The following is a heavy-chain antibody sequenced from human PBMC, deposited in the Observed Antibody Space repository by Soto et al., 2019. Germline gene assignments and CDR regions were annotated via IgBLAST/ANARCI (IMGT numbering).Heavy chain of an antibody. CDR2: IIPILGIA. CDR3: ARRRGRFGEPDYYYYYGMDV. Sequence: QVQLVQSGAEVKKPGSSVTVSCKASGGHFSSYNISWVRQAPGQGLEWMGRIIPILGIANYAQKVQVIVTITADKSTSTAYMELSSLRSDDTAVYYCARRRGRFGEPDYYYYYGMDVWGQGTTVTVAS. J-gene: IGHJ6*02. V-gene: IGHV1-69*02. CDR1: GGHFSSYN. D-gene: IGHD3-10*01.